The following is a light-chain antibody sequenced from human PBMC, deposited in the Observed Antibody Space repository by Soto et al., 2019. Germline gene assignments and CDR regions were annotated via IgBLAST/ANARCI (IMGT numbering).Light chain of an antibody. CDR1: QSVSSY. V-gene: IGKV3-11*01. Sequence: EIVLTQSPATLSLSPGERATLSCRASQSVSSYLAWYQQKPGQAPRLLIYDASNRATGIPARFSGSGSGTDFTLPISSLEPEDFAVYYCKQRSNWPLTGGGGTNVEIK. CDR3: KQRSNWPLT. CDR2: DAS. J-gene: IGKJ4*01.